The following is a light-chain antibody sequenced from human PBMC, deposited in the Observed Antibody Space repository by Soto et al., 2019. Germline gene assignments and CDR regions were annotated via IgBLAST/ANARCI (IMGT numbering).Light chain of an antibody. J-gene: IGKJ4*01. V-gene: IGKV1-39*01. CDR2: GSA. CDR3: QQTHSVPRT. Sequence: DVQLTQSPSSLSASVGDRVSITSRASESITKYLSWYQQKPEKAPKLLIYGSASFQSGVPLRFGGSGFGTDFTLNISSLQPEDFATYYCQQTHSVPRTFGGGTKVEI. CDR1: ESITKY.